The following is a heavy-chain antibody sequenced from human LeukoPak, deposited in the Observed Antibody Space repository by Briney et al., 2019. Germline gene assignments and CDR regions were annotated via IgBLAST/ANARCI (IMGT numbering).Heavy chain of an antibody. J-gene: IGHJ3*02. CDR2: IYPGDSDT. D-gene: IGHD1-26*01. Sequence: PGRSQRLSCAASGFTLSSYWIGWVRQMPGKGLEWMGIIYPGDSDTRYSPSFQGQVTISADKYISTAYLQWSSLKASDTAMYYCARLQVGATDAFDIWGQGTMVTVSS. CDR3: ARLQVGATDAFDI. CDR1: GFTLSSYW. V-gene: IGHV5-51*01.